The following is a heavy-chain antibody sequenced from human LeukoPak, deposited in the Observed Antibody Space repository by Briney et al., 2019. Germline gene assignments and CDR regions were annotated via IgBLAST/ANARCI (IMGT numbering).Heavy chain of an antibody. D-gene: IGHD3-10*01. J-gene: IGHJ6*04. CDR1: GGSISSYY. Sequence: SETLSLTCTVSGGSISSYYWSWIRQPPGKGLEWIGEINHSGSTNYNPSLKSRVTISVDTSKNQFSLKLSSVTAADTAVYYCARVRGLTYYYGSGSYRPPFYYGMDVWGKGTTVTVSS. CDR3: ARVRGLTYYYGSGSYRPPFYYGMDV. CDR2: INHSGST. V-gene: IGHV4-34*01.